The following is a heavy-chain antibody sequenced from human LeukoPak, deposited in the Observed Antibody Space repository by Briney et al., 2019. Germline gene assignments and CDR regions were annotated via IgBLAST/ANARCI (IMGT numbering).Heavy chain of an antibody. CDR2: FHNGGRT. D-gene: IGHD3-3*01. CDR1: GDSISTSNYY. J-gene: IGHJ4*02. Sequence: SETLSLTCTVSGDSISTSNYYWGWIRQPPGRGLEWIGSFHNGGRTHYNPSLKSRVTISVDTSKNQFSLKLSSVTAADTAVYYCASRSSIWSGYQDTLYYFDSWGQGTPVTVSS. CDR3: ASRSSIWSGYQDTLYYFDS. V-gene: IGHV4-39*07.